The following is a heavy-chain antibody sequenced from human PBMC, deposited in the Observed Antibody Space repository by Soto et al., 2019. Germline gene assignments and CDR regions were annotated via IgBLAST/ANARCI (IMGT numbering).Heavy chain of an antibody. CDR3: ARGGIVVVPAARRLDY. CDR1: GGSFSGYY. J-gene: IGHJ4*02. Sequence: SETLSLTCAVYGGSFSGYYWSWIRQPPGKGLEWIGEINHSGSTNYNPSLKSRVTISVDTSKNQFSLKLSSVTAADTAVYYCARGGIVVVPAARRLDYWGQGTLVTVSS. CDR2: INHSGST. D-gene: IGHD2-2*01. V-gene: IGHV4-34*01.